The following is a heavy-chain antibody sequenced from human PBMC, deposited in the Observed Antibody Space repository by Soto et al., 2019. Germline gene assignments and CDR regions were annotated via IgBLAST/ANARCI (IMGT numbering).Heavy chain of an antibody. CDR3: AKDKYFTAY. D-gene: IGHD3-10*01. Sequence: GGSLRLSCAASGFTFSIYAMSWVRQAPGKGLEWVSAISGSGGSTYYADSVKGRFTISRDNSKNTLFLQITSLRAEDPAEYYCAKDKYFTAYWGKGPLVTVSS. J-gene: IGHJ4*02. CDR2: ISGSGGST. CDR1: GFTFSIYA. V-gene: IGHV3-23*01.